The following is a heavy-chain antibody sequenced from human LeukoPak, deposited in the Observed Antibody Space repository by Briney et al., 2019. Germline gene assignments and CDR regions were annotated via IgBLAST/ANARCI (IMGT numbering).Heavy chain of an antibody. V-gene: IGHV4-39*07. Sequence: SETLSLTCTVSGDSISNSRSYWVWIRPPPGKGLEWIGNIYYTTGSTNYNPSLKSRVTISVDTSKNQFSLKLSSVTAADTAVYYCARDWDSSSWYTGYGMDVWGQGTTVTVSS. J-gene: IGHJ6*02. CDR1: GDSISNSRSY. CDR3: ARDWDSSSWYTGYGMDV. CDR2: IYYTTGST. D-gene: IGHD6-13*01.